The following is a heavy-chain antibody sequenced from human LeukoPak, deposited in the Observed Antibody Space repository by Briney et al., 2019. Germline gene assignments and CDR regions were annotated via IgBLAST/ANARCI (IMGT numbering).Heavy chain of an antibody. D-gene: IGHD1-1*01. Sequence: PSETLSLTCTVSGGSISGYYWSWIRQPAGKGLEWIGRIYTSGSTNYNPSLKSRVTISVDMSKNQFPLKLSSVTAADTAVYYCASYPNWDDAFDIWGQGTMVTVSS. CDR1: GGSISGYY. J-gene: IGHJ3*02. CDR3: ASYPNWDDAFDI. CDR2: IYTSGST. V-gene: IGHV4-4*07.